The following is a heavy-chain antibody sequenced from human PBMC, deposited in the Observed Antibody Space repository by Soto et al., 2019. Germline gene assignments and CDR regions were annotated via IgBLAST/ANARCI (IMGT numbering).Heavy chain of an antibody. Sequence: EVQLVESGGGLVKPGGSLRLSCAASGFTFSTYTMNWVRQAPGKGLEWVSSISSSSNYIYYADSVKGRFTISRDNAKNSVSLQMTGLRAEDTAVYYFARGYGPPDYWGQGTLVTVSS. CDR3: ARGYGPPDY. CDR1: GFTFSTYT. D-gene: IGHD4-17*01. J-gene: IGHJ4*02. CDR2: ISSSSNYI. V-gene: IGHV3-21*01.